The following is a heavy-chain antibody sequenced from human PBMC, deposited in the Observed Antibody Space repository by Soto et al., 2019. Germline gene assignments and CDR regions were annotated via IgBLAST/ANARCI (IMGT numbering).Heavy chain of an antibody. J-gene: IGHJ1*01. D-gene: IGHD2-15*01. CDR1: GFTFSSYG. CDR2: ISYDGSDK. Sequence: QVQLVESGGGVVQPGRSLRLSCAASGFTFSSYGMHWVRQAPGKGLEWVAVISYDGSDKYYADSVKGRFTISRDNSNNTLYLEMDSLRAEDTAVYYCAQGVVVATTYFQHRGQGTLVTVSS. V-gene: IGHV3-30*18. CDR3: AQGVVVATTYFQH.